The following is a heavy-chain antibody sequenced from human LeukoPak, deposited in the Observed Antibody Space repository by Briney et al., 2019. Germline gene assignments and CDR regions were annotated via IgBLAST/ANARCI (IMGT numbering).Heavy chain of an antibody. CDR3: ARDHGPGEGSVVVPAAPTESYYYYYMDV. V-gene: IGHV1-18*01. CDR2: INAYNGNT. CDR1: GYTFTYYV. Sequence: ASVKVSCKTSGYTFTYYVISWVRQAPGQGLEWMGWINAYNGNTNDAQKFQGRVTMTRDTSISTAYMELSRLRSDDTAVYYCARDHGPGEGSVVVPAAPTESYYYYYMDVWGKGTTVTVSS. J-gene: IGHJ6*03. D-gene: IGHD2-2*01.